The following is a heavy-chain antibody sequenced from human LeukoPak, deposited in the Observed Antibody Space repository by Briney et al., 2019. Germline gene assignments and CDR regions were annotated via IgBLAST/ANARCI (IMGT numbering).Heavy chain of an antibody. D-gene: IGHD3-22*01. CDR1: GFTFSSYA. CDR2: ISGSGGST. V-gene: IGHV3-23*01. J-gene: IGHJ4*02. CDR3: ARVSVVRMIVVL. Sequence: GGSLRLSCAASGFTFSSYAMSWVRQAPGKGLKWVSAISGSGGSTYYADSVKGRFTISRDNSKNTLYLQMNSLRAEDTAVYYCARVSVVRMIVVLWGQGTLVTVSS.